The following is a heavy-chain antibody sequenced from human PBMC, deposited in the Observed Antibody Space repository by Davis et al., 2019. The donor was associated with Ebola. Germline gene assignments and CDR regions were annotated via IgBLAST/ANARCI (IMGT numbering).Heavy chain of an antibody. CDR2: IYYSGST. J-gene: IGHJ4*02. D-gene: IGHD3-16*01. Sequence: SETLSLTCTVSGGSISSSSYYWGWIHQPPGKGLEWIGSIYYSGSTYYNPSLKSRVTISVDTSKNQFSLKLSSVTAADTAVYYCARLKVLNEHYDYVWGWDYWGQGTLVTVSS. CDR3: ARLKVLNEHYDYVWGWDY. V-gene: IGHV4-39*01. CDR1: GGSISSSSYY.